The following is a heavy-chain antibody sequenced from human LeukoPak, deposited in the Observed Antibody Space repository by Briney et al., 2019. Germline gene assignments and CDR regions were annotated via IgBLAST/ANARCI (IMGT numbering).Heavy chain of an antibody. D-gene: IGHD3-10*01. CDR2: ISYDGSNK. J-gene: IGHJ4*02. CDR3: AKDGSSGTFDY. V-gene: IGHV3-30*18. Sequence: GGSLRLSCAASGFTFSSSGMHWVRQAPGKGLEWVAIISYDGSNKYFADSVKGRFTISRDNSKNTLYLQMNSLRAEDTAVYYCAKDGSSGTFDYWGQGTPVTVSS. CDR1: GFTFSSSG.